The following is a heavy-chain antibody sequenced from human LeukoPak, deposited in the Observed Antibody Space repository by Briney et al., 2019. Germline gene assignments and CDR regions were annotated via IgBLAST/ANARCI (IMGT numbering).Heavy chain of an antibody. V-gene: IGHV3-11*01. Sequence: PGGSLRLSCAASGFTFSDYYMSWIRQAPGKGLEWVSYISSSGSTIYYADSVKGRFTISRDNSKNTLYLQMNSLRAEDTAVYYCAKDWVVVVVAATYFDYWGQGTLVTVSS. D-gene: IGHD2-15*01. CDR2: ISSSGSTI. J-gene: IGHJ4*02. CDR3: AKDWVVVVVAATYFDY. CDR1: GFTFSDYY.